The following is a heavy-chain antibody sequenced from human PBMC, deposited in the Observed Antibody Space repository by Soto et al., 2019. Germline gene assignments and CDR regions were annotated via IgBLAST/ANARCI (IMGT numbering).Heavy chain of an antibody. Sequence: EVQLLESGGGLVQPGGSLRLSCAASGFTFSSYAMSWVRQAPGKGLEWVSAISGSGGSTYYADSVKGRFTISRDNSKNTLYLQMTCLRAEATAVYYCANDSWDDFWSGFYNYWGQGTLVTVSS. CDR1: GFTFSSYA. CDR2: ISGSGGST. CDR3: ANDSWDDFWSGFYNY. D-gene: IGHD3-3*01. J-gene: IGHJ4*02. V-gene: IGHV3-23*01.